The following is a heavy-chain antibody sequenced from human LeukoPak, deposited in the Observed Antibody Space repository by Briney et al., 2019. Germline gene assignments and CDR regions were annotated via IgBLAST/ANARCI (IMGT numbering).Heavy chain of an antibody. Sequence: GGSLRLSCAASGFTFSSYAMNWVRQAPGKGLEWVSAISGSGGSTYYADSVKGRFTISRDNSKNTLYLQMNSLRAEDTAVYYCAKGGTRHYYYSYYRDVWGKGTTVTASS. CDR2: ISGSGGST. J-gene: IGHJ6*03. V-gene: IGHV3-23*01. D-gene: IGHD1-26*01. CDR1: GFTFSSYA. CDR3: AKGGTRHYYYSYYRDV.